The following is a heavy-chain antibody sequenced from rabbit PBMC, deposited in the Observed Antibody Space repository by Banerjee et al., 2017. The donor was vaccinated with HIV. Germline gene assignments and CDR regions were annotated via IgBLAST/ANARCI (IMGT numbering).Heavy chain of an antibody. CDR3: ARGAITNYNRGAAFNM. CDR2: IYTGSGST. CDR1: GIDFSSAHY. Sequence: QSLEESGGDLVKPGASLTLTCTASGIDFSSAHYMCWVRQAPGKGLEWIGCIYTGSGSTYYASWAKGRFTISKTSSTTVTLQMTSLTAADTATYFCARGAITNYNRGAAFNMWGPGTLVTVS. J-gene: IGHJ6*01. V-gene: IGHV1S40*01. D-gene: IGHD3-1*01.